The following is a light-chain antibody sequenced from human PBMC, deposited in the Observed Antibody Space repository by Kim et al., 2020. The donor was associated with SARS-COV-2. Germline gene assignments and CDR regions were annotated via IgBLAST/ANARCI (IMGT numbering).Light chain of an antibody. CDR2: GKN. CDR1: SLRSYY. J-gene: IGLJ2*01. V-gene: IGLV3-19*01. Sequence: SSELTQDPAVSVALGQTVRITCQGDSLRSYYTTWYQQKPGQAPIVVVYGKNNRPSGIPDRFSGPSSGNTASLTITGTQAGDEADYYCNSRDNNDYVLFGGGTRLTVL. CDR3: NSRDNNDYVL.